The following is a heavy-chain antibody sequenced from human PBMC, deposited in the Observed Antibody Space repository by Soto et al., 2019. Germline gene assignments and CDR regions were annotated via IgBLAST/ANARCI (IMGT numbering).Heavy chain of an antibody. CDR3: ARGGSGYTWFNEF. CDR2: IIPVFQTA. Sequence: QEQLVQSGAEVKKPGSSVKVSCKASGGLFSRYPISWVRQVPGQGLEWMGGIIPVFQTAYYTQRFQGRVTITADESTNKAYMELSSLRSEDPAIYYCARGGSGYTWFNEFWGQGTLVTVAS. D-gene: IGHD3-22*01. J-gene: IGHJ4*02. CDR1: GGLFSRYP. V-gene: IGHV1-69*01.